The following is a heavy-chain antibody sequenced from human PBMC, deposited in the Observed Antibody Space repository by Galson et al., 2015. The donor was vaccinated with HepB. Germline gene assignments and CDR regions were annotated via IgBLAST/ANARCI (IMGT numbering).Heavy chain of an antibody. V-gene: IGHV3-11*01. Sequence: SLRLSCAASGFTFRSYYMTWIRQAPGKGLEWVSYITSSGDTIYYADSVKGRFTISRDNTKKSLYLQMNSLRAEDTAVYYCARVDSAMLFDSWGQGTLVTVSS. D-gene: IGHD5-18*01. CDR2: ITSSGDTI. CDR1: GFTFRSYY. J-gene: IGHJ4*02. CDR3: ARVDSAMLFDS.